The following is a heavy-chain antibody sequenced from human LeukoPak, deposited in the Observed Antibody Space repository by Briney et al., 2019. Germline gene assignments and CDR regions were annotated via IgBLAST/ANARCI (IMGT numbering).Heavy chain of an antibody. CDR3: ARDAPYCSSTSCPFDY. J-gene: IGHJ4*02. CDR1: GGTFSSYA. D-gene: IGHD2-2*01. V-gene: IGHV1-69*01. Sequence: SVKVSCKASGGTFSSYAISWVRQAPGQGLEWMGGIIPIFGTANYAQKFQGRVTITADESTSTAYMELSSLRSEDTAVYYCARDAPYCSSTSCPFDYWGQGTLVTVSS. CDR2: IIPIFGTA.